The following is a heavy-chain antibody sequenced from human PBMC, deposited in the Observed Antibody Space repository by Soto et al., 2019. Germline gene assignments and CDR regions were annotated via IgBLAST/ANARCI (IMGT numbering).Heavy chain of an antibody. CDR3: AKELTGYSYGLEYGMDV. J-gene: IGHJ6*02. Sequence: GGSLRLSCAASGFTFDDYAMHWVRQAPGKGLEWVSGISWNSGSIGYADSVKGRFTISRDNAKNSLYLQMNSLRAEDTALYYCAKELTGYSYGLEYGMDVWGQGTTVTVSS. V-gene: IGHV3-9*01. CDR1: GFTFDDYA. CDR2: ISWNSGSI. D-gene: IGHD5-18*01.